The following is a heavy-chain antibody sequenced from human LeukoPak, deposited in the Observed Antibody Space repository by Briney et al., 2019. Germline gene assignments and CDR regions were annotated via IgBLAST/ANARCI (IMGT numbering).Heavy chain of an antibody. CDR1: GFTFSSYG. Sequence: PGGSLRLSCAASGFTFSSYGMHWVRQAPGKGLEWVAVIWYDGSNKDYADSVKGRFTISRDNSKNTLYLQMNSLRAEDTAVYYCAKDLLCSSTSCYGTGYFDSWGQGALVTVSS. CDR3: AKDLLCSSTSCYGTGYFDS. CDR2: IWYDGSNK. J-gene: IGHJ4*02. V-gene: IGHV3-30*02. D-gene: IGHD2-2*01.